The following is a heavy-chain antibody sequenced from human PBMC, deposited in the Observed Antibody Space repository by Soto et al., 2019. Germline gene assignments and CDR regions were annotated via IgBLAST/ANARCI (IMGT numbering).Heavy chain of an antibody. CDR2: ISGSGGST. Sequence: PVGSLRLSCAASEFTFSSYAMSWVRQAPGKGLEWVSFISGSGGSTYYADSVKGRFTISRDTSKNTLYLQMSSLRVEDTALYYCAKSYSSNWYDYFDNWGQGALVTVSS. J-gene: IGHJ4*02. D-gene: IGHD6-13*01. CDR3: AKSYSSNWYDYFDN. CDR1: EFTFSSYA. V-gene: IGHV3-23*01.